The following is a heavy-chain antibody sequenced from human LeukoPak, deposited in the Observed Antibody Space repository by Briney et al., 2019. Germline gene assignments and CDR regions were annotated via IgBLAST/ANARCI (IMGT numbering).Heavy chain of an antibody. CDR2: INPNSGGT. Sequence: APVKVSCKASGYTFTGYYMHWVRQAPGQGLEWMGWINPNSGGTNYAQKFQGRVTMTRDTSISTAYMELSRLRSDDTAVYYCARGSLTLVVPGDAFDIWDQGTMVTVSS. CDR3: ARGSLTLVVPGDAFDI. CDR1: GYTFTGYY. J-gene: IGHJ3*02. D-gene: IGHD6-13*01. V-gene: IGHV1-2*02.